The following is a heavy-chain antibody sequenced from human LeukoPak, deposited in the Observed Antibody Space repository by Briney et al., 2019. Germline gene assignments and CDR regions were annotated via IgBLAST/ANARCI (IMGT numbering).Heavy chain of an antibody. CDR1: GFTFSSYG. CDR2: IRYDGSNK. V-gene: IGHV3-30*02. CDR3: AKGRGYCSGGSCYSDY. D-gene: IGHD2-15*01. J-gene: IGHJ4*02. Sequence: GGSLRLSCAASGFTFSSYGMHWVRQAPGKGLEWVAFIRYDGSNKYYADSVKGRFTISRDNSKNTLCLQMNSLRVEDTAVYYCAKGRGYCSGGSCYSDYWGQGTLVTVSS.